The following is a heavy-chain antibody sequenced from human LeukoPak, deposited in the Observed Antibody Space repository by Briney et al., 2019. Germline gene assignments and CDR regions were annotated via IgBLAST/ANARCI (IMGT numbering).Heavy chain of an antibody. D-gene: IGHD2-15*01. CDR1: GGSFSGYY. V-gene: IGHV4-34*01. CDR3: ARHESCSSSSCSFFGPTT. Sequence: SETLSLTCAVYGGSFSGYYWSWIRQPPGKGLEWIGEINHSGSTNYNPSLKSRVTISVDTSKNRFSLKLSSVTAADTAVYYCARHESCSSSSCSFFGPTTWGQGTLVTVSS. J-gene: IGHJ5*02. CDR2: INHSGST.